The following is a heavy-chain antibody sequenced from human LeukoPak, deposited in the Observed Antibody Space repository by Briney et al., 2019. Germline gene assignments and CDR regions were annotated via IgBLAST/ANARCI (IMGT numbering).Heavy chain of an antibody. CDR2: IPSSGSSI. CDR3: ARTLLYCSGGSCYPTRFDS. CDR1: GFIFTTYS. D-gene: IGHD2-15*01. V-gene: IGHV3-48*01. J-gene: IGHJ4*02. Sequence: QPEGSLRLSCAASGFIFTTYSMSWVRQAPGKGLEWVSHIPSSGSSIYYADSVKGRFTISRDNAKSSLYLQMNSLRAEDTAVYYCARTLLYCSGGSCYPTRFDSWGQGTLVTVSS.